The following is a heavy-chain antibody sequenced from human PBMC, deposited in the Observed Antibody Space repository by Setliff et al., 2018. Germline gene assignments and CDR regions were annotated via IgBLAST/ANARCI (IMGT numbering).Heavy chain of an antibody. CDR1: GYDFTDHY. D-gene: IGHD5-12*01. Sequence: ASVKVSCKASGYDFTDHYLHWLRQAPGQGHEWMGWMDPKNGDTTYAQKFQGRVTMTWDTSSTTAYMDLGRRMSHDTAVYYCARAVSGYDYHYFDKWGQGTLVTVSS. CDR3: ARAVSGYDYHYFDK. CDR2: MDPKNGDT. V-gene: IGHV1-2*02. J-gene: IGHJ4*02.